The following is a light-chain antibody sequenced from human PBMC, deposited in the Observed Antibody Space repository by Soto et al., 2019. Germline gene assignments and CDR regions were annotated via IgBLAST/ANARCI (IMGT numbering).Light chain of an antibody. CDR1: QSVLYSSNNKNY. Sequence: DIVMTQSPDSLAVSLGERATINCKSSQSVLYSSNNKNYLAWYQQKPGQPPKLLIYWASTRESGVPYRFSGSGSGTDFTLTISSLQAEDVAVYYCQQYYSTPWTFGQGTKGEIK. V-gene: IGKV4-1*01. J-gene: IGKJ1*01. CDR2: WAS. CDR3: QQYYSTPWT.